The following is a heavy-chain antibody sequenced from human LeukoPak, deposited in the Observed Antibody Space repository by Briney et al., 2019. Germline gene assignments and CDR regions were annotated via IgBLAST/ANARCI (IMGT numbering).Heavy chain of an antibody. J-gene: IGHJ3*02. V-gene: IGHV4-59*01. D-gene: IGHD3-22*01. CDR1: GGSFSGYY. Sequence: SETLSLTCAVYGGSFSGYYWSWIRQPPGKGLEWIGYIYYSGSTNYNPSLKSRVTISVDTSKNQFSLKLSSVTAADTAVYYCARAKYYYDSSGYLWGAFDIWGQGTMVIVSS. CDR2: IYYSGST. CDR3: ARAKYYYDSSGYLWGAFDI.